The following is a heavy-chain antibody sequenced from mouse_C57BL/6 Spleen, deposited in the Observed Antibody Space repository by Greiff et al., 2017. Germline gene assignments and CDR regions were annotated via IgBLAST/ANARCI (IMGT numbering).Heavy chain of an antibody. CDR1: GYTFTSYW. V-gene: IGHV1-69*01. J-gene: IGHJ2*01. Sequence: QVQLQQPGAELVMPGASVKLSCKASGYTFTSYWMHWVKQRPGQGLEWIGEIDPSDSYTNYNQKFKGKSTLAVDKSSSTAYMQLGSLSSEDSAVYYCASGLREFDSWGKGTTRTVSS. CDR2: IDPSDSYT. D-gene: IGHD1-1*01. CDR3: ASGLREFDS.